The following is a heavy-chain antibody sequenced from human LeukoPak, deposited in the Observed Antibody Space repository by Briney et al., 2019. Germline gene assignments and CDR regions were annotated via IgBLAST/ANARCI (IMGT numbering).Heavy chain of an antibody. J-gene: IGHJ4*02. CDR2: ISSSSSYI. CDR3: ATETNGRHYDY. V-gene: IGHV3-21*01. CDR1: GFTFGSYS. Sequence: GGSLRLSCAASGFTFGSYSMNWVRQAPGKGLEWVSSISSSSSYIYYTDSVMGRFTISRDNAKNSLYLQMNSLRAEDTAVYYCATETNGRHYDYWGQGTLLTVSS. D-gene: IGHD1-14*01.